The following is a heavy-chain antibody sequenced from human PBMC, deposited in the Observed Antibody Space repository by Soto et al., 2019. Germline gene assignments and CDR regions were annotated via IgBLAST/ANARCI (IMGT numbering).Heavy chain of an antibody. CDR3: ASVSMVRGVAPPDY. J-gene: IGHJ4*02. Sequence: QVQLVQSGAEVKKTGASVKVSCKASGYTFTSYGISWVRQAPGQGLEWMGWISAYNGNTNYAQKLQGRVTMTTDTSTSRGYMELRSLRSDDTAVYYCASVSMVRGVAPPDYWCQGTLVTVSS. CDR1: GYTFTSYG. D-gene: IGHD3-10*01. V-gene: IGHV1-18*01. CDR2: ISAYNGNT.